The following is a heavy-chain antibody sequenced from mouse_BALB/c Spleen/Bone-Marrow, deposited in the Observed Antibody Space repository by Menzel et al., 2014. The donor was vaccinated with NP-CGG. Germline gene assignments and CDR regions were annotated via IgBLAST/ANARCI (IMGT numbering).Heavy chain of an antibody. CDR3: AREYGNNVNAMDY. V-gene: IGHV3-5*02. CDR1: GISITTGNYR. D-gene: IGHD2-10*02. Sequence: EVKLMESGPDLVKPSQTVSLTCTVTGISITTGNYRWSWIRQFPGNKLEWIGYIYYSGTITYNPSLTSRTTITRDTSKSQFFLGMSSLTAEDTATYDCAREYGNNVNAMDYWGQGTSVTVSS. CDR2: IYYSGTI. J-gene: IGHJ4*01.